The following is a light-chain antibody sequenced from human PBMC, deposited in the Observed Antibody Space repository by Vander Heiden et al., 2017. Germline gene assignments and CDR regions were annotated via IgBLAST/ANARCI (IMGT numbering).Light chain of an antibody. V-gene: IGLV3-1*01. CDR1: KLGEKY. J-gene: IGLJ2*01. CDR3: QAWDATSVA. Sequence: SYELTQPPSVSVSPGQTASISCSGDKLGEKYGSWYQQKPGQYPVVIIYQDNKRPSGIPERFSGSNSGNTATLTISGAQPLDEADYYCQAWDATSVAFGGGTKLTVL. CDR2: QDN.